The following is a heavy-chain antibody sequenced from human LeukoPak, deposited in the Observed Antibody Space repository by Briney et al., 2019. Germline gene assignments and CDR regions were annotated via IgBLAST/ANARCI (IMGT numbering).Heavy chain of an antibody. Sequence: PVKVSCKASGGTFSSYAISWVRQAPGQGLEWMGGIIPIFGTANYAQKFQGRVTITADESTSTAYMELSSLRSEDTAVYYCARVRAAAGTSDWFDPWGQGTLVTVSS. J-gene: IGHJ5*02. CDR3: ARVRAAAGTSDWFDP. CDR1: GGTFSSYA. CDR2: IIPIFGTA. V-gene: IGHV1-69*13. D-gene: IGHD6-13*01.